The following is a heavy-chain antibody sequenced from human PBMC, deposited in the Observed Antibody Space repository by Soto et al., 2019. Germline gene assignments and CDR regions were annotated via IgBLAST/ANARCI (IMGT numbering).Heavy chain of an antibody. V-gene: IGHV4-30-2*01. CDR1: GGSISSGGYS. Sequence: SETLSLTCAVSGGSISSGGYSWSWIRQPPGKGLEWIGYIYHSGSTYYNPSLKSRVTISVDRSKNQFSLKLSSVTAADTAVYYCARGGLMVRGVISYYYGMDVWGQGTTVTVSS. CDR2: IYHSGST. CDR3: ARGGLMVRGVISYYYGMDV. D-gene: IGHD3-10*01. J-gene: IGHJ6*02.